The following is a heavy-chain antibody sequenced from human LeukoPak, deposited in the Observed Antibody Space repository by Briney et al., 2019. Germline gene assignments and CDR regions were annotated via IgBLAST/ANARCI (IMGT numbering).Heavy chain of an antibody. Sequence: GGSLRLSCVASGFTFNNYGMHWVRQAPGKGLEWVSFIRYDGSDKYYADSVMDRFTISRDNSKNTLYLQMSSLRAEDTAVYYCARSRWELSYYFDYWGQGTLVTVSS. J-gene: IGHJ4*02. D-gene: IGHD3-16*02. CDR3: ARSRWELSYYFDY. V-gene: IGHV3-30*02. CDR2: IRYDGSDK. CDR1: GFTFNNYG.